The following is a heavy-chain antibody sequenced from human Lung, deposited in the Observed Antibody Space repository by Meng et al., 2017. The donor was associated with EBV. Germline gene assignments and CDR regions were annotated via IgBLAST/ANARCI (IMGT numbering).Heavy chain of an antibody. CDR2: IYSSGST. V-gene: IGHV4-30-4*01. D-gene: IGHD1-26*01. CDR3: GVGLGSYNSH. CDR1: GGSVSSGGYY. Sequence: QVQLEESGPALVMPSQTLSLPCAASGGSVSSGGYYSSWIRQPPEKGLESIGYIYSSGSTYYNPSLKSRASISIDTSKNQFSLKVTSPTAADTAVYYCGVGLGSYNSHWGQGTLVTVSS. J-gene: IGHJ4*02.